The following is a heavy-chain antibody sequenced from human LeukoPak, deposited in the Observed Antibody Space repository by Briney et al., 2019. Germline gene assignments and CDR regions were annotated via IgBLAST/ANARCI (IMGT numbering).Heavy chain of an antibody. CDR2: TYYRSKWYN. D-gene: IGHD5-12*01. CDR1: GDSVSSNSAA. V-gene: IGHV6-1*01. Sequence: SQTLPLTCAISGDSVSSNSAAWNWIRQSPSRGLEWLGRTYYRSKWYNDYAVSVKSRITINPDTSKNQFSLKLSSVTAADTAVYYCARGGVEWLRLDMNWFDPWGQGTLVTVSS. J-gene: IGHJ5*02. CDR3: ARGGVEWLRLDMNWFDP.